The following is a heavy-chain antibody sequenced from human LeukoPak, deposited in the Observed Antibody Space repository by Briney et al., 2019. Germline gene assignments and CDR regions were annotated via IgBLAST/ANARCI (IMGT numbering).Heavy chain of an antibody. Sequence: PGGSLRLSCAASGFTFSSYNMNWVRQAPGKGLEWVSSISSSSSYIYYADSVKGRFTISRDNAKNSLYLQMNSLRAEDTAVYYCARFGYSGYDLLSFDYWGQGTLVTVSS. D-gene: IGHD5-12*01. V-gene: IGHV3-21*01. CDR2: ISSSSSYI. J-gene: IGHJ4*02. CDR1: GFTFSSYN. CDR3: ARFGYSGYDLLSFDY.